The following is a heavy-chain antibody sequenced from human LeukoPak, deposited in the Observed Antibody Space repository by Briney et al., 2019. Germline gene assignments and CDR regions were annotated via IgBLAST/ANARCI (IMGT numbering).Heavy chain of an antibody. D-gene: IGHD4-23*01. CDR3: VRDLILVDTPGDDFDY. J-gene: IGHJ4*02. CDR1: GFTFSNYW. Sequence: GGSLRLSCAAPGFTFSNYWMHWVRQVPGKGLVWVSRINVDGSVKSYADSVKGRFTISRDNAKNTMSLQMNSLRAEDTAVYYCVRDLILVDTPGDDFDYWGQGALVTVSS. V-gene: IGHV3-74*01. CDR2: INVDGSVK.